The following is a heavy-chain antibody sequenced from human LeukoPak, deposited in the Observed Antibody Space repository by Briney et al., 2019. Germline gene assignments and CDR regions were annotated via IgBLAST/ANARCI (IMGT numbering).Heavy chain of an antibody. J-gene: IGHJ4*02. CDR2: TIPIFGTA. CDR1: GGTFSSYA. Sequence: GSSVKVSCKASGGTFSSYAISWVRQAPGQGLEWMGRTIPIFGTANYAQKFQGRVTITTDESTSTAYMELSSLRSEDTAVYYCARVGYDSSGYYSYFDYWGQGTLVTVSS. V-gene: IGHV1-69*05. D-gene: IGHD3-22*01. CDR3: ARVGYDSSGYYSYFDY.